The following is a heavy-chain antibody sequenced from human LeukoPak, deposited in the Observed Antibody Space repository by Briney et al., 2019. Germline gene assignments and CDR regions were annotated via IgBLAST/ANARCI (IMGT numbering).Heavy chain of an antibody. CDR3: ARDQWGSSGGRGSAFDI. CDR1: GFTFTNYA. CDR2: ISTSCI. J-gene: IGHJ3*02. Sequence: PGGSLRLSCAASGFTFTNYAVSWVRQAPGKGLEWVSTISTSCIYYADSVKGRFTISRDNAKNTLYLQMHSLRAEDTAVYYCARDQWGSSGGRGSAFDIWGQGTMVTVSS. D-gene: IGHD2-15*01. V-gene: IGHV3-21*01.